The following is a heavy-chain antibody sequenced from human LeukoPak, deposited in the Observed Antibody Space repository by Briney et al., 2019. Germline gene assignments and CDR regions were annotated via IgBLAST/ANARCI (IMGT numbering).Heavy chain of an antibody. J-gene: IGHJ5*02. CDR1: GFTFSSYS. CDR2: ISSSSSYI. CDR3: ARDYCSGGSCYWFDP. Sequence: PGGSLRLSCAASGFTFSSYSMNWVRQAPGKGLEWVSSISSSSSYIYYADSVKGRFTISRDNAKNSLYLQMNSLRAEDTAVYYCARDYCSGGSCYWFDPWGQGTLVTVSS. V-gene: IGHV3-21*01. D-gene: IGHD2-15*01.